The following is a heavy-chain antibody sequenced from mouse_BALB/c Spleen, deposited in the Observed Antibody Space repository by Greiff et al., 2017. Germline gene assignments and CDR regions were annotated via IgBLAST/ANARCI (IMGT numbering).Heavy chain of an antibody. CDR2: INSDGGST. D-gene: IGHD2-4*01. J-gene: IGHJ3*01. CDR1: EYEFPSHD. V-gene: IGHV5-2*01. Sequence: VHVKQSGGGLVQPGESLKLSCESNEYEFPSHDMSWVRKTPEKRLELVAAINSDGGSTYYPDTMERRFIISRDNTKKTLYLQMSSLRSEDTALYYCARQGGITTAWFAYWGQGTLVTVSA. CDR3: ARQGGITTAWFAY.